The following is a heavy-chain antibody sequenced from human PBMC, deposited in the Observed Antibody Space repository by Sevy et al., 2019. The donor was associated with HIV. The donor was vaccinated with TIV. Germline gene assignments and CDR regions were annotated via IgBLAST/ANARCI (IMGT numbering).Heavy chain of an antibody. Sequence: GGSLRLSCAASGFTFSSYSMNWVRQAPGKGLEWVSSISSSSSYIYYADSVKGRFTISRDNAKNSLYLQMNSLRAEDTAVYYCASALAAGVTPPFDYWGQGTLVTVSS. CDR2: ISSSSSYI. V-gene: IGHV3-21*01. CDR3: ASALAAGVTPPFDY. D-gene: IGHD6-25*01. J-gene: IGHJ4*02. CDR1: GFTFSSYS.